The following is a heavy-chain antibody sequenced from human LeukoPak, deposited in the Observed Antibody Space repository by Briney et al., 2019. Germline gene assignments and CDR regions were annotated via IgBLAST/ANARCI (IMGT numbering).Heavy chain of an antibody. CDR1: GFTFTNYG. CDR3: ARPSGSVTIFGVVDYFDY. D-gene: IGHD3-3*01. CDR2: IAYDGSNE. V-gene: IGHV3-30*04. J-gene: IGHJ4*02. Sequence: GGSLRLSCVVSGFTFTNYGMHWVRQAPGKGLDWVASIAYDGSNENYAESVKGRFTISRDNAKNTLYLQLNSLRPEDTAVYYCARPSGSVTIFGVVDYFDYWARDPWSPSPQ.